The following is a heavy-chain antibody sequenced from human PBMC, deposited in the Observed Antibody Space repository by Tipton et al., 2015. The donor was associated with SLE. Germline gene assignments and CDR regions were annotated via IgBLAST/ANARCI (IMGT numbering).Heavy chain of an antibody. CDR1: GFTFSTYG. V-gene: IGHV3-23*01. CDR3: AKSLFGGNF. Sequence: SLRLSCAASGFTFSTYGMSWVRQAPGKGLEWVSGISGNGDITKYADSVKGRFTISRDNSKNTLYVQMNSLRAEDTAVYYCAKSLFGGNFWGQGTLVTVTS. D-gene: IGHD2-15*01. CDR2: ISGNGDIT. J-gene: IGHJ4*02.